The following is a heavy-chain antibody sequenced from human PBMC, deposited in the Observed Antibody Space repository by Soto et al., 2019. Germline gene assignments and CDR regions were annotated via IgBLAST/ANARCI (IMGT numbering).Heavy chain of an antibody. V-gene: IGHV3-30*18. J-gene: IGHJ6*02. CDR3: AKDLGSGKPYYYYAMDV. Sequence: QVQLVESGGGVVQPGRSLRLSCAASGFIFSKYGMHWVRQAPGKGLEWVAVISYDGSNKYYAESVKGRFIISREKSENTLYLQMNRLRAEDAALYYCAKDLGSGKPYYYYAMDVWGQGTTVTVSS. D-gene: IGHD3-10*01. CDR2: ISYDGSNK. CDR1: GFIFSKYG.